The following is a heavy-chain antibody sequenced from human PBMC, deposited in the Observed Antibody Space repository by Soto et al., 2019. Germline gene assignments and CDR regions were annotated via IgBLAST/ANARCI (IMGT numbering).Heavy chain of an antibody. J-gene: IGHJ4*02. D-gene: IGHD3-16*01. Sequence: SETLSLTCTVSGRTFSINADFWYWAWTRQPPGKGLERIGSIDNGGNTYYNPPLKSRVIISADTSKNQFSLSLNSVTAADTAEYNGVKRSLLGVPTWGQGILVTVPS. CDR2: IDNGGNT. CDR1: GRTFSINADFWY. CDR3: VKRSLLGVPT. V-gene: IGHV4-39*01.